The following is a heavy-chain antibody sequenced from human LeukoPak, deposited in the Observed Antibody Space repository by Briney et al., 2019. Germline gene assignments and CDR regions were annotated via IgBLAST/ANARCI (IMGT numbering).Heavy chain of an antibody. CDR2: IWYGGSNK. Sequence: GGSLRLSCAASGFTFSSYGMHWVRQAPGKGLEWVAVIWYGGSNKYYADSVKGRFTISRDNSKNTLYLQMNSLRAEDTAVYYCARYSSSWYYSLDYWGQGTLVTVSS. J-gene: IGHJ4*02. V-gene: IGHV3-33*08. D-gene: IGHD6-13*01. CDR3: ARYSSSWYYSLDY. CDR1: GFTFSSYG.